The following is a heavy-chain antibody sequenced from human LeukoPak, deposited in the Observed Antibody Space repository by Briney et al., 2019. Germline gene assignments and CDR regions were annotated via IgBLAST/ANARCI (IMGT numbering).Heavy chain of an antibody. D-gene: IGHD3-22*01. V-gene: IGHV1-2*02. CDR2: INPNSGGT. J-gene: IGHJ4*02. CDR3: ARDTYDSGASDY. CDR1: GYTFTDYY. Sequence: ALVKVSCKASGYTFTDYYMHWVRQAPGQGLEWMGWINPNSGGTNYAQSFQGRVTMTRDTSIRTAYMELSRLRSDDTAVYYCARDTYDSGASDYWGQGTLVTVSS.